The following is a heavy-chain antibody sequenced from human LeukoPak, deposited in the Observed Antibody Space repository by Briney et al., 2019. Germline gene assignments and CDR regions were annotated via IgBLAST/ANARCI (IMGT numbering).Heavy chain of an antibody. CDR2: IYYSGST. CDR3: ASSRRGYSPRGAFDI. J-gene: IGHJ3*02. Sequence: SETLSLTCTVSGGSISSGDYYWSWIRQPPGKGLEWIGYIYYSGSTNYDPSLKSRVTISVDTSKNQFSLKLSSVTAADTAVYYCASSRRGYSPRGAFDIWGQGTMVTVSS. D-gene: IGHD5-18*01. CDR1: GGSISSGDYY. V-gene: IGHV4-61*08.